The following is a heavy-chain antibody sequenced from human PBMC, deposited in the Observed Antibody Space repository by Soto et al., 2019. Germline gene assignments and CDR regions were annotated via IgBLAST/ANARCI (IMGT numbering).Heavy chain of an antibody. D-gene: IGHD2-15*01. CDR3: ASQKVATRIDY. Sequence: SETLSLTRTVSGGSISSYYWSWIRQPPGKGLEWIGYIYYSGSTNYNPSLKSRVTISVDTSKNQFSLKLSSVTAADTAVYYCASQKVATRIDYWGQGTLVTVSS. CDR2: IYYSGST. V-gene: IGHV4-59*08. CDR1: GGSISSYY. J-gene: IGHJ4*02.